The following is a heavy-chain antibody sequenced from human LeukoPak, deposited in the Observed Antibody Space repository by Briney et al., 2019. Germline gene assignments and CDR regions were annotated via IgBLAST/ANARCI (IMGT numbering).Heavy chain of an antibody. V-gene: IGHV3-48*01. CDR2: ISSSSSTI. D-gene: IGHD1-1*01. J-gene: IGHJ4*02. CDR3: ARCTTGKTFGSLREIKKSREIDY. CDR1: GFTFSSYS. Sequence: GGSLRLSCAASGFTFSSYSMNWVRQAPGKGLEWVSYISSSSSTIYYADSVKGRFTISRDNAKNSLYLQMNSLRAEDTAVYYCARCTTGKTFGSLREIKKSREIDYWGQGTLVTVSS.